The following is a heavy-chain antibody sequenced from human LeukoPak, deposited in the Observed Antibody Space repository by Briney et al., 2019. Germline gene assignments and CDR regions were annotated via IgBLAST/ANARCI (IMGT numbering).Heavy chain of an antibody. D-gene: IGHD2-15*01. J-gene: IGHJ6*02. CDR2: ISSSSSYI. V-gene: IGHV3-21*01. Sequence: GGSLRLSCAASGFTFSSYSMNWVRQAPGKGLEWVSSISSSSSYIYYADSVKGRFTISRDNAKNSLYLQMNSLRAEDTAVYYCARGRYCSGGSCYPGDYYYYGMDVWGQGTTVTVSS. CDR1: GFTFSSYS. CDR3: ARGRYCSGGSCYPGDYYYYGMDV.